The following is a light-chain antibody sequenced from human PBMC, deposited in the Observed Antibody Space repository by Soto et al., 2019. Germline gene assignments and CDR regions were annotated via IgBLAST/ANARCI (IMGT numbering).Light chain of an antibody. CDR2: DTR. J-gene: IGLJ3*02. CDR3: LLSYLGALV. CDR1: TGAVTSGHD. Sequence: QAVVTQEPSLTVSPGGRVTITCGASTGAVTSGHDAYWFQQKPGQAPRTLIYDTRNKPSWTPARFSGSLLGGKAALTLSGAEPEDDAEYYCLLSYLGALVFGGGTKLTVL. V-gene: IGLV7-46*01.